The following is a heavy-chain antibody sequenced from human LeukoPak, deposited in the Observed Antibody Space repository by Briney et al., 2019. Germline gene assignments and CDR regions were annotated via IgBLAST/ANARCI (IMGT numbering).Heavy chain of an antibody. V-gene: IGHV1-69*13. D-gene: IGHD2-15*01. CDR2: IIPIFGTA. Sequence: ASVKVSCKASGGTFSSYAISWVRQAPGQGLEWMGGIIPIFGTANYAQKFQGRVTIIADESTSTAYMELSSLRSEDTAVYYCARAQRDCSGGSCFFDYWGQGTLVTVSS. CDR1: GGTFSSYA. CDR3: ARAQRDCSGGSCFFDY. J-gene: IGHJ4*02.